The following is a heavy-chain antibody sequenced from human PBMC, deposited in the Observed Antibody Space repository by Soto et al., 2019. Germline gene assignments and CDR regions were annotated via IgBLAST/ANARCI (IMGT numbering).Heavy chain of an antibody. V-gene: IGHV1-69*13. D-gene: IGHD3-10*01. J-gene: IGHJ4*01. CDR1: GGTFSSYR. CDR2: IVPIYRTA. CDR3: VPDAGAKGRGI. Sequence: ASVKVSCKASGGTFSSYRINWVRQAPGQGLEWVGGIVPIYRTADYAQKFQGRVTITADESARTSYMELRSLKSQDTAVYYCVPDAGAKGRGIWGQGTLVTVSS.